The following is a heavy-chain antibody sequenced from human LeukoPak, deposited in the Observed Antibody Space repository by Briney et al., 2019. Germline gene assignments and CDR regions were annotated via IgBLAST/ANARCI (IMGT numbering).Heavy chain of an antibody. Sequence: SETLSLTCAVSGYSISSGYYWGWIRQPPGKGLEWIGSIYHSGSTYYNPSLKSRVTISVDTSKNQFSLKLSSVTAADTAVYYCARGRPHGVWGKGTAVTVSS. CDR2: IYHSGST. V-gene: IGHV4-38-2*01. J-gene: IGHJ6*04. CDR1: GYSISSGYY. CDR3: ARGRPHGV.